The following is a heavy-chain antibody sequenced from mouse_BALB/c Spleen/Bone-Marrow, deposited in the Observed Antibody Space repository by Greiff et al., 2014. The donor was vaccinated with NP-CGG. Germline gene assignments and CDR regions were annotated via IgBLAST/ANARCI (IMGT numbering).Heavy chain of an antibody. CDR1: GYTFTSYW. CDR3: ARSGAMDY. D-gene: IGHD3-2*02. V-gene: IGHV1-87*01. Sequence: VKLQESGAELARPGASVKLSCKASGYTFTSYWMQWVKQGPGQGLEWIGAIYPGDGDTRYTQKFKGKATLTADKSSSTAYMQLSSLASEDSAVYYCARSGAMDYWGQGTSVTVSS. J-gene: IGHJ4*01. CDR2: IYPGDGDT.